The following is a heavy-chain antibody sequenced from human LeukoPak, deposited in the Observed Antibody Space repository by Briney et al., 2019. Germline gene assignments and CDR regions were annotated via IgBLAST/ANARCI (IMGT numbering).Heavy chain of an antibody. CDR2: ISYDGSNN. D-gene: IGHD4-23*01. CDR3: ARGRPHGNDY. V-gene: IGHV3-30-3*01. J-gene: IGHJ4*02. Sequence: PGGSLRLSCAASGFTFSSYAMSWVRQAPGKGLEWVAVISYDGSNNYYADSVKGRFTISRDNAKNTLYLQMNSLRVEDTAVYYCARGRPHGNDYWGQGTLVTVSS. CDR1: GFTFSSYA.